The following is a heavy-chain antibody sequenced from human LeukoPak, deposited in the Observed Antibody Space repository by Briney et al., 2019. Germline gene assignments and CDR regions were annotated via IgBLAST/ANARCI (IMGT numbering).Heavy chain of an antibody. D-gene: IGHD4-17*01. Sequence: PGRSLRLSCAASGFTFSRFWMSWVRQAPGKGLEWVANIKEDGSEKYYVDAVKGRFTISRDNAKNSPYLQMNSLRAVDTAVYYCARDESFAGDYPYWGQGTLVTVSS. CDR3: ARDESFAGDYPY. V-gene: IGHV3-7*01. J-gene: IGHJ4*02. CDR1: GFTFSRFW. CDR2: IKEDGSEK.